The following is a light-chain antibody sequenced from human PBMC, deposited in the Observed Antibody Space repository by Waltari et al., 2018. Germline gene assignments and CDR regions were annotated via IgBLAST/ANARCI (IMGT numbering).Light chain of an antibody. J-gene: IGKJ5*01. Sequence: AIQLTQSPSSLSASVGYRVTMTCRASQAISRSVAWFQQKPGKVPKLLIFEASDLEDGVPSRFSGSGGGTRFTLTISSLQPEDFATYYCQHFYSYPSGFGQGTRLEIK. CDR1: QAISRS. CDR2: EAS. CDR3: QHFYSYPSG. V-gene: IGKV1-13*02.